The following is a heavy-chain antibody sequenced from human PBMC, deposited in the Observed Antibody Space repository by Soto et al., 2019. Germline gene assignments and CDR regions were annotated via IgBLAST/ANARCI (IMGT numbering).Heavy chain of an antibody. CDR1: GFTVSIYW. D-gene: IGHD2-15*01. CDR3: ARGPGGSNDGTFNY. CDR2: INQDGSEK. J-gene: IGHJ4*02. Sequence: EVQLVESGGGLVQPGGSLRLSCAASGFTVSIYWMKWVRQTPGKGLEWVANINQDGSEKNYVDSVRGRFTISRDNAKNSLYLQMSSLRAEDTAIYYCARGPGGSNDGTFNYWGQGALVTVSS. V-gene: IGHV3-7*05.